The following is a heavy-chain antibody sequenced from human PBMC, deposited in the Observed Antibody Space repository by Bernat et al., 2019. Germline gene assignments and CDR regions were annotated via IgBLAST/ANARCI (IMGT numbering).Heavy chain of an antibody. CDR2: VSYDGVIK. J-gene: IGHJ4*02. CDR3: AKDGGGVAVAGFSDY. CDR1: GFTSSSYG. Sequence: QVQLEESGGGVVQPGRSLRLSCAASGFTSSSYGIHWVRQAPGKGLEWVAVVSYDGVIKYYAESVKGRFTISRDNSKNTLYLQMNSLRGEGTTVYCCAKDGGGVAVAGFSDYWGQGTLVTVSS. V-gene: IGHV3-30*18. D-gene: IGHD6-19*01.